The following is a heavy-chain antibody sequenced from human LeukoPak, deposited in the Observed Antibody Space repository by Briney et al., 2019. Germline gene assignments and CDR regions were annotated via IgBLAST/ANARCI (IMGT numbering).Heavy chain of an antibody. CDR1: GFTFSSYE. D-gene: IGHD3-10*01. Sequence: QPGGSLRLSCAASGFTFSSYEMNWVRQAPGKGLEWVSYISSSGSTIYYAASVKGRFTISRDNAKNSLYLQMNSLRPEDTAVYYCARDGTGRNRIGYYFDYWGQGTLVTVSS. CDR2: ISSSGSTI. CDR3: ARDGTGRNRIGYYFDY. V-gene: IGHV3-48*03. J-gene: IGHJ4*02.